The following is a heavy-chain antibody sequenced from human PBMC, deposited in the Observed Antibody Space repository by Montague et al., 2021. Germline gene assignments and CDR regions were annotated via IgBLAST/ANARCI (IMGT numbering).Heavy chain of an antibody. Sequence: SETLSLTCDIYVDSFTDYYWGWIRQTPGKGLEWIGETNHGGTTKPNPSLKTRVSLSLDTSKSQLSLTLQSVTAADTAVYYCVAIKWERQTRNYFEQWGPGILVSVSS. D-gene: IGHD1-26*01. CDR3: VAIKWERQTRNYFEQ. J-gene: IGHJ4*02. V-gene: IGHV4-34*01. CDR1: VDSFTDYY. CDR2: TNHGGTT.